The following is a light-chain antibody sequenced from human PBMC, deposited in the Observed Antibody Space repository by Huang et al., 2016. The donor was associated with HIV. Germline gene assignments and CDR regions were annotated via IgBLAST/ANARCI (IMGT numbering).Light chain of an antibody. V-gene: IGKV1-5*03. Sequence: DIQMTQSPSTLSASVGDRVTITCRASQSISGWVAWYQQKPVKSPELLIYKTPSLQYGVPSSFTGSVSGTEFSLTLNILHPGDFATYYCQHYNSDSGTFGQGTKVDIK. J-gene: IGKJ1*01. CDR1: QSISGW. CDR2: KTP. CDR3: QHYNSDSGT.